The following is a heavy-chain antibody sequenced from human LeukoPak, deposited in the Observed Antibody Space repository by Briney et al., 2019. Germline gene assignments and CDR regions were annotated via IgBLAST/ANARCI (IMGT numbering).Heavy chain of an antibody. J-gene: IGHJ1*01. V-gene: IGHV3-30*03. D-gene: IGHD2-15*01. Sequence: GRSLRLSCAASGFTFSSYGMHWVRQAPGKGLEWVAVISYDGSNKYYADSVKGRFTISRDNYKNTLYLQMNSLRAEDTAVYYCLVGGYCGGGSCSKYFQHWGQGTLVTVSS. CDR2: ISYDGSNK. CDR3: LVGGYCGGGSCSKYFQH. CDR1: GFTFSSYG.